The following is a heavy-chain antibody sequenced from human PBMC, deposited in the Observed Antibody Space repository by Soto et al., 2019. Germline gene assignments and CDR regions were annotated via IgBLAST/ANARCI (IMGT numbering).Heavy chain of an antibody. Sequence: EVQLVESGGGLVQPGGSLRLSCAASGFTVSTKYMSWVRQAPGKGLEWVSVIYSGGSTFYADSVRGRFTISRDNSKNTVNLQINSLRAEDTAVYYWARDPWAADYWGQGTLVTVSS. D-gene: IGHD3-16*01. V-gene: IGHV3-66*01. CDR3: ARDPWAADY. J-gene: IGHJ4*02. CDR1: GFTVSTKY. CDR2: IYSGGST.